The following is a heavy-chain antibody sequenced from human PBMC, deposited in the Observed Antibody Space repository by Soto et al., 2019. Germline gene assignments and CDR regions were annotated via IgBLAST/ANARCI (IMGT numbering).Heavy chain of an antibody. V-gene: IGHV4-31*11. CDR2: VSHRGNT. CDR1: GVCIARDAYY. D-gene: IGHD3-16*02. Sequence: SETLSLTCGVSGVCIARDAYYWGWIRHHPGKGLEWIGYVSHRGNTYYNPSLKSRLTISLDTSKNQFYLHLTSVTAADTAVYSCARYRFTATWSKFVYWGQGAQVTVSS. J-gene: IGHJ4*02. CDR3: ARYRFTATWSKFVY.